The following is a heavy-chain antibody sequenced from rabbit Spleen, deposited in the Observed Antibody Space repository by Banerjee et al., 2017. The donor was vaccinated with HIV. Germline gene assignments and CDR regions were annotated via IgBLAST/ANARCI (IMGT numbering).Heavy chain of an antibody. Sequence: QSLEESGGDLVKPEGSLTLTCTASGFSFSSSYWMCWVRQAPGKGLEWIACIYAGSSGTTYYASWAKGRFTISKTSSTTVTLQMTSLTAADTATFFCARDLPDIIGWNFGFWGPGTLVTVS. CDR3: ARDLPDIIGWNFGF. V-gene: IGHV1S40*01. J-gene: IGHJ4*02. CDR2: IYAGSSGTT. D-gene: IGHD1-1*01. CDR1: GFSFSSSYW.